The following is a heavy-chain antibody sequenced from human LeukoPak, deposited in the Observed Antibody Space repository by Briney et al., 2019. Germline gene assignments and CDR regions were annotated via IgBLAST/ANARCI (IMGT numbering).Heavy chain of an antibody. Sequence: PGGSLRLSCAASGFTFNIYTMYWVRQAPGKGLEWVANIKQDGSEKYYVGSVKGRFTISKDNAKNSLYLQMNSLRAEDTAVYYCARDGGRNNDYWGQGILVTVSS. V-gene: IGHV3-7*01. CDR2: IKQDGSEK. J-gene: IGHJ4*02. CDR1: GFTFNIYT. CDR3: ARDGGRNNDY. D-gene: IGHD3-3*01.